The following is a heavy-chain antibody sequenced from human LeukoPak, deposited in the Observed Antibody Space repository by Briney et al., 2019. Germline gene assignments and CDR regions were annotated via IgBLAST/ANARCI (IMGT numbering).Heavy chain of an antibody. D-gene: IGHD6-19*01. Sequence: SETLSLTCTVSDDSMNSNSYSWAWIRQPPGKGLEWIGTIFYSGSTYYNPSLRGRVAVSADPSKSQFSLSLISVTAADTAVYYCARDLGQWLVIGFDCWGQGTLVTVSA. CDR2: IFYSGST. V-gene: IGHV4-39*07. CDR1: DDSMNSNSYS. J-gene: IGHJ4*02. CDR3: ARDLGQWLVIGFDC.